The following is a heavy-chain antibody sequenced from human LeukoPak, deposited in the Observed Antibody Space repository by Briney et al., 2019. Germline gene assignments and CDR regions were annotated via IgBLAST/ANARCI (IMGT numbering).Heavy chain of an antibody. J-gene: IGHJ3*02. Sequence: GASVKDSCKASGYTFTGYYMHWVRQAPGQGLEWMGWINPNSGGTNYAQKFQGRVTMTRDTSISTAYMELSRLRSDDTALYYCASDSAQLELPDAFDIWGQGTMVTVSS. D-gene: IGHD1-1*01. CDR3: ASDSAQLELPDAFDI. CDR2: INPNSGGT. V-gene: IGHV1-2*02. CDR1: GYTFTGYY.